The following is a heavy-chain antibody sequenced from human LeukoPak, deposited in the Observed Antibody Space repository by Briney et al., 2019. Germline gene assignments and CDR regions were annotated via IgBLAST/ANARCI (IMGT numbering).Heavy chain of an antibody. CDR1: GFTFSSYG. Sequence: GGSLRLSCAASGFTFSSYGMHWVRQAPGKGLEWVAFIRYDGSNKYYADSVKGRFTISRDNSKNTLFLQMNSLRVEDTAVYYCAKEVGYYDSSGYHYYFDYWGQGTLVTVSS. J-gene: IGHJ4*02. CDR3: AKEVGYYDSSGYHYYFDY. D-gene: IGHD3-22*01. V-gene: IGHV3-30*02. CDR2: IRYDGSNK.